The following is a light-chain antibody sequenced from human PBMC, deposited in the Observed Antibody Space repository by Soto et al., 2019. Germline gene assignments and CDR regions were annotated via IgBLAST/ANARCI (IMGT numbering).Light chain of an antibody. V-gene: IGKV1-5*01. Sequence: DIQMTQSPSTLSASVGDRVTITCRASQSVSTWLAWYQQKPGKAPKLLIYDASSLESGVPPRFSGSGSGTEFTLTISSLQPDDFGSYYCQQYNSYWTFGQGTKV. CDR1: QSVSTW. CDR2: DAS. J-gene: IGKJ1*01. CDR3: QQYNSYWT.